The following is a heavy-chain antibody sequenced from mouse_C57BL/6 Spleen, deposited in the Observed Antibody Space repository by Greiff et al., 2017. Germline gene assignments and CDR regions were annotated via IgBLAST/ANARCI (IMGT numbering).Heavy chain of an antibody. CDR3: VYDYDGFAY. J-gene: IGHJ3*01. D-gene: IGHD2-4*01. V-gene: IGHV1-26*01. CDR2: INPNNGGT. CDR1: GYTFTDYY. Sequence: EVQLQQSGPELVKPGASVKISCKASGYTFTDYYMNWVKQSHGKSLEWIGDINPNNGGTSYNQKFKGKATLTVDKSSSTAYMELRSLTSEDSAVYYCVYDYDGFAYWGQGTLVTVSA.